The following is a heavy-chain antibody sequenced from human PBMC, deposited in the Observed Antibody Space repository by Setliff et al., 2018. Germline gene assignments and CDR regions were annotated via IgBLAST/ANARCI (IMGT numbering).Heavy chain of an antibody. V-gene: IGHV1-18*01. CDR3: ARDADKYDSSENPIVDY. CDR2: INAGNGIT. Sequence: ASVKVSCKASGYSFTSYGISWVRQAHGQRPDWMGWINAGNGITKYSQKLQGRVTLSTDTSTNTGYMELRSLRSDDTAMYYCARDADKYDSSENPIVDYWGQGTQVTVSS. J-gene: IGHJ4*02. D-gene: IGHD3-22*01. CDR1: GYSFTSYG.